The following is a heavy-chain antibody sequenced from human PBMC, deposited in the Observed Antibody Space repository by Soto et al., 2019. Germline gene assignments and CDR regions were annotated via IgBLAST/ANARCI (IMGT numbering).Heavy chain of an antibody. Sequence: GGSLRLSCAAPGFTFSSYAMSWVRQSPGKGLEWVSAISGSGGSTYYADSVKGRFTISRDNSKNTVYLQMNSLRAEDTAMYYCARVNPPYPWGQGTLVTVSS. CDR2: ISGSGGST. V-gene: IGHV3-23*01. CDR1: GFTFSSYA. CDR3: ARVNPPYP. J-gene: IGHJ5*02.